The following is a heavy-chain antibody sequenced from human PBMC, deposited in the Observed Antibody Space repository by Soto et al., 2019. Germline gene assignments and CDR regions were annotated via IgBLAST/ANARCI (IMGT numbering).Heavy chain of an antibody. D-gene: IGHD2-21*02. J-gene: IGHJ4*02. Sequence: GGSLRLSCAASGFTFSSYSMNWVRQAPGKGLEWVSSISSGSSYIFYADSVKGRFTISRDNAKNSLFLQMNSLRAEDTALYYCTIIVVVTAGRLFDYWGQGTLVTVSS. CDR1: GFTFSSYS. CDR2: ISSGSSYI. CDR3: TIIVVVTAGRLFDY. V-gene: IGHV3-21*01.